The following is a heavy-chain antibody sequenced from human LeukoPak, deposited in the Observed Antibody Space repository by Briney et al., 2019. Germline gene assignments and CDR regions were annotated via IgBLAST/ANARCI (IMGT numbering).Heavy chain of an antibody. V-gene: IGHV4-38-2*02. D-gene: IGHD3-3*01. CDR2: IYHSGST. Sequence: SETLSLTCTVSGYSISSGYYWGWIRQPPGKGLEWIGSIYHSGSTYYNPSLKSRVTISVDTSKIQFSLKLSSVTAADTAVYYCAREYLYDFWSGYYFYWGQGTLVTVSS. J-gene: IGHJ4*02. CDR1: GYSISSGYY. CDR3: AREYLYDFWSGYYFY.